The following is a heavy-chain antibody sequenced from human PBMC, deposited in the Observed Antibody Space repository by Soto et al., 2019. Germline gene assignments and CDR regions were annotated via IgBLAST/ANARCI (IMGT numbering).Heavy chain of an antibody. Sequence: EVQLLESGGGWVQPGGSLRLSCAASGFTFSTYAMSWVRQAPGKGLEWVSAISGNGGTRYYADSVRGRFTISRDNSKHTLFVQMNSLRAEDTAVYYCATDRRGGDHDAPYYWGQGTLVTVSS. CDR3: ATDRRGGDHDAPYY. CDR1: GFTFSTYA. J-gene: IGHJ4*02. D-gene: IGHD2-21*02. V-gene: IGHV3-23*01. CDR2: ISGNGGTR.